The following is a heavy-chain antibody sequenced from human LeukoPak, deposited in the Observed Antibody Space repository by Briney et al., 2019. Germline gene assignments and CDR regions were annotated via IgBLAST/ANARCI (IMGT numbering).Heavy chain of an antibody. J-gene: IGHJ4*02. Sequence: PGGSLRLSCAASGFTFSNYAMSWVRQAPGKGLEWLASITKYDGRLYYADSVRGRFTISRDTSQNELYLQMNSLRVDDSAIYYCAKDHSADGWPTFEYWGRGTLVTVSS. D-gene: IGHD5-24*01. CDR2: ITKYDGRL. V-gene: IGHV3-23*01. CDR3: AKDHSADGWPTFEY. CDR1: GFTFSNYA.